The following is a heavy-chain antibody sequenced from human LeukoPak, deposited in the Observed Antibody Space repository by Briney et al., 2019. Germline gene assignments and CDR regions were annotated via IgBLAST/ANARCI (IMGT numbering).Heavy chain of an antibody. Sequence: SETLSLTCTVSGGSISSYYWSWIRQPPGKGLEWIGYIYYSGRTNYNPSLKSRVTISVDTSKNQFSLKLSSVTAADTAVYYCARVLEDRSSWYGPHYYYGMDVWGQGTTVTVSS. CDR3: ARVLEDRSSWYGPHYYYGMDV. V-gene: IGHV4-59*01. CDR1: GGSISSYY. CDR2: IYYSGRT. J-gene: IGHJ6*02. D-gene: IGHD6-13*01.